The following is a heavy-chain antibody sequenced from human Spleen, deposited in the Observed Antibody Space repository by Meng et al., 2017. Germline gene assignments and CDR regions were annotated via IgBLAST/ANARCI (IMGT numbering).Heavy chain of an antibody. CDR1: GYPFTAYY. J-gene: IGHJ4*02. Sequence: QGPLVQVGAGVKEPGASVKVSCKPSGYPFTAYYIHWVRQAPGQGLEWMGHIIPNSGDTLYAPKFQGRVSMTADTSIGTAYVELSGLRSDDTAIYYCVRDENISLGKLFGDYWGQGTLVTVSS. CDR2: IIPNSGDT. D-gene: IGHD2-21*01. CDR3: VRDENISLGKLFGDY. V-gene: IGHV1-2*06.